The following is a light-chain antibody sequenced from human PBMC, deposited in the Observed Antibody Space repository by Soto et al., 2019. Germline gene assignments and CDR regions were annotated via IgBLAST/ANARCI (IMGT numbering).Light chain of an antibody. CDR3: QQYHSTLCT. Sequence: DIVMTQSPDSLAVSLGERATINCKSSQSLLYSSNNKNYLAWYQQKPGQPPKLLVYWASTRESGVPDRFSGSGSGTDFTLTISSLQAEDVAVYYCQQYHSTLCTFGQGTKVEIK. V-gene: IGKV4-1*01. J-gene: IGKJ2*02. CDR1: QSLLYSSNNKNY. CDR2: WAS.